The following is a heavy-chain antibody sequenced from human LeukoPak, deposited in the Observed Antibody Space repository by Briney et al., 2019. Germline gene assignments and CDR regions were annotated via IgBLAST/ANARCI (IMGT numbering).Heavy chain of an antibody. V-gene: IGHV3-66*01. CDR1: GFPFSDAW. J-gene: IGHJ4*02. CDR3: ARERPYYFDY. Sequence: GGSLRLSCTGSGFPFSDAWMTWVRQAPGQGPEWVSIIYSGDSPYYADSVKGRFTISRDKSKNTLYLQMNSLRAEDTAIYYCARERPYYFDYWGRGTQVTVSS. CDR2: IYSGDSP.